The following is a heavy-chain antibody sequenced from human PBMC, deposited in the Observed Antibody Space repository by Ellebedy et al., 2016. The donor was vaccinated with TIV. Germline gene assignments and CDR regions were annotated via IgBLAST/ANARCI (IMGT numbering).Heavy chain of an antibody. J-gene: IGHJ6*02. V-gene: IGHV4-59*01. D-gene: IGHD3-3*01. Sequence: MPSETLSLTCAVYGGSFSGYYWSWIRQPPGKGLEWIGYIYYSGSTNYNPSLKSRVTISVDTSKNQFSLKLSSVTAADTAVYYCARLGFLEWSYYYYGMDVWGQGTTVTASS. CDR1: GGSFSGYY. CDR2: IYYSGST. CDR3: ARLGFLEWSYYYYGMDV.